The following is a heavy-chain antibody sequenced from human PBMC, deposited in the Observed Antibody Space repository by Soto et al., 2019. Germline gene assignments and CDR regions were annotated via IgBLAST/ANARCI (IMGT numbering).Heavy chain of an antibody. CDR1: GFTFSTYA. Sequence: GALRLSCAASGFTFSTYALSWVRQAPGKGLEWVSAISANGQGIYYADSVRGRFTISRDNSKNTIFLHMDSLRAEDTAVYYCAKDRNYPRDQFHYWGQGTLVTVS. V-gene: IGHV3-23*01. J-gene: IGHJ4*02. D-gene: IGHD1-7*01. CDR2: ISANGQGI. CDR3: AKDRNYPRDQFHY.